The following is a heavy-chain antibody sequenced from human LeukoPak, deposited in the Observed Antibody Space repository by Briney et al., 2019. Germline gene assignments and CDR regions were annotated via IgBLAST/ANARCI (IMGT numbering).Heavy chain of an antibody. CDR1: GFTFSSYS. D-gene: IGHD4/OR15-4a*01. J-gene: IGHJ6*02. CDR3: ARAYGARYYYYGMDV. Sequence: PGGSLRLSRAASGFTFSSYSMNWVRQAPGKGLEWVSSISSSSSYIYYADSVKGRSTISRDNAKNSLYLQMNSLRAEDTAVYYCARAYGARYYYYGMDVWGQGTTVTVSS. CDR2: ISSSSSYI. V-gene: IGHV3-21*01.